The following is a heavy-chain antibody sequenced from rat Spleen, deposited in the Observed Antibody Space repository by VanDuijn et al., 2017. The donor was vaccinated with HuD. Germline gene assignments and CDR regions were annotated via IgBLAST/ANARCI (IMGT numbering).Heavy chain of an antibody. CDR2: IIYDGSST. Sequence: EVQLVESGGGLVQPGNSLKLSCVVSGFTFSDYAMAWVRQSPKKGLEWVATIIYDGSSTYYRDSVKGRFTTSRDNAKKTVYLQMTSLRSEDTATYYCAVAGYGYWGQGVMVTVSS. CDR3: AVAGYGY. V-gene: IGHV5-17*01. CDR1: GFTFSDYA. J-gene: IGHJ2*01. D-gene: IGHD4-3*01.